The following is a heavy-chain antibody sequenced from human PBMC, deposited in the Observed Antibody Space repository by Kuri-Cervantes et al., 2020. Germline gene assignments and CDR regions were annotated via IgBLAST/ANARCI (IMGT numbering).Heavy chain of an antibody. CDR3: ARGDNYYYYGMDA. J-gene: IGHJ6*02. CDR1: GGSISSSSYY. CDR2: IYYSGST. V-gene: IGHV4-39*01. D-gene: IGHD2-15*01. Sequence: GSLRLSCTVSGGSISSSSYYWGWIRQPPGKGLEWIGSIYYSGSTYYNPSLKSRVTISVDTSKNQFSLKLSSVTAADTAVYYCARGDNYYYYGMDAWGQGTTVTVSS.